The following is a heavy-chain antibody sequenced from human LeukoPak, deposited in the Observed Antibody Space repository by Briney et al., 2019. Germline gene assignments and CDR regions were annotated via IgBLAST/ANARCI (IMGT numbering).Heavy chain of an antibody. CDR3: AKDKTLTDSSGYPLFQH. Sequence: GGSLRLSCAASGITFSSYAMSWVRQAPGKGLEWVSVISGSGGNSYYADSVKGRFTISRDNSKNTWFLQMNSLRAEDTAVYYCAKDKTLTDSSGYPLFQHWGQGTLVTVSS. CDR2: ISGSGGNS. D-gene: IGHD3-22*01. CDR1: GITFSSYA. J-gene: IGHJ1*01. V-gene: IGHV3-23*01.